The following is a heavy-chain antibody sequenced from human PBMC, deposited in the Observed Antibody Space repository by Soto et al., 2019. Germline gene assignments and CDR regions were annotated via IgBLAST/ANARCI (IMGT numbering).Heavy chain of an antibody. J-gene: IGHJ6*03. V-gene: IGHV1-8*01. CDR3: ARGRSKYCSSTSCPYYMDV. Sequence: ASVEVSCKAPGYTFTSYDINWVRQATGQGLEWMGWMNPNSGNTGYAQKFQGRVTVTRNTSISTAYMELSSLRSEDTAVYYCARGRSKYCSSTSCPYYMDVWGKGTTVTVSS. CDR1: GYTFTSYD. CDR2: MNPNSGNT. D-gene: IGHD2-2*01.